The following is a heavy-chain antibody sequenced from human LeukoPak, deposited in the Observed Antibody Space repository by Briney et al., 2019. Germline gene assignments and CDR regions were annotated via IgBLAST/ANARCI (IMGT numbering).Heavy chain of an antibody. CDR3: ARGDGVASAPGGVDP. V-gene: IGHV4-34*01. CDR2: IDHRGDT. J-gene: IGHJ5*02. Sequence: PSETLSLTRAVYGGSFSRYYWSWIRQSPGKGLEWIAEIDHRGDTNYNPSVKSRVTISVDTSKNQFSLKVRSLSAADTAVYYCARGDGVASAPGGVDPWGQGTLVTVTS. CDR1: GGSFSRYY. D-gene: IGHD6-13*01.